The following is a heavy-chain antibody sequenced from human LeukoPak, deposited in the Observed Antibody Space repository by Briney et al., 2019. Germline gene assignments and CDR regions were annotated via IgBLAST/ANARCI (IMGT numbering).Heavy chain of an antibody. J-gene: IGHJ4*02. CDR1: GLALSSNS. V-gene: IGHV3-53*01. D-gene: IGHD3-22*01. Sequence: PGGSLRLSCAASGLALSSNSMRWVRQAPGKGLEWVSVIYSSGATFYADSVRGRFTISRDNSKNTVDLQMNSLGAEDTAVYYCARDRDTSGYIFDYWGRGTLVTVSS. CDR2: IYSSGAT. CDR3: ARDRDTSGYIFDY.